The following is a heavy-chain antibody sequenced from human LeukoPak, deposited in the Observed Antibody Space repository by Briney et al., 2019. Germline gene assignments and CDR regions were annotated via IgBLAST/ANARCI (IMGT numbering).Heavy chain of an antibody. Sequence: SETLSLTCAVSGYSISSGYYWGWIRQPPGKGLEWIGSIYHSGSTYYNPSLKSRVTISVDTSKNQFSLNLSSVTAADTAVYYCAREIRYCSSTSCYGGYGTDVWGKGTTVTVSS. D-gene: IGHD2-2*01. CDR2: IYHSGST. J-gene: IGHJ6*04. CDR3: AREIRYCSSTSCYGGYGTDV. V-gene: IGHV4-38-2*01. CDR1: GYSISSGYY.